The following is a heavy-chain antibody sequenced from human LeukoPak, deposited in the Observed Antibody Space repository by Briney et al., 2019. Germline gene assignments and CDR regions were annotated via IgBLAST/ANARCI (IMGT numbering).Heavy chain of an antibody. D-gene: IGHD4-17*01. CDR3: ARDEDYGDSQVDY. V-gene: IGHV1-2*02. J-gene: IGHJ4*02. CDR2: INPNSGGT. Sequence: GASVKVSCKASGYTFTGYYMHWVRQAPGQGLEWMGWINPNSGGTNYAQKFQGRVTMTRDTSISTAYMELSRLRSDDTAVYYCARDEDYGDSQVDYWGQGTLVTVSS. CDR1: GYTFTGYY.